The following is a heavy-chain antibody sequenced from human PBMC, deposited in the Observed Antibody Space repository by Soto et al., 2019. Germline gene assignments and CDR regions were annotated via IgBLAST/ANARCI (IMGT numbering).Heavy chain of an antibody. CDR3: ARWGYCSGINCYFDY. J-gene: IGHJ4*02. CDR2: INYSGNT. CDR1: GGSISSYY. V-gene: IGHV4-59*01. D-gene: IGHD2-15*01. Sequence: SETLSLTCTVSGGSISSYYGSWIRQPPGKGLEWIGYINYSGNTNYNPALKSRVTISVDTSKNQFSRKLSAVPAADTVVYYCARWGYCSGINCYFDYWGQGTLVTVSS.